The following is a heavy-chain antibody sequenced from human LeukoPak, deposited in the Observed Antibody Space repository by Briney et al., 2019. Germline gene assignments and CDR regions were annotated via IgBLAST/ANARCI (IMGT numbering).Heavy chain of an antibody. V-gene: IGHV3-23*01. D-gene: IGHD5-12*01. CDR3: AKSGYSGYLYYFDY. CDR1: GFNLNTYA. J-gene: IGHJ4*02. Sequence: PGGSLRLSCAASGFNLNTYAMIWVRQAPGKGLEWVSAISASGSSTYYADSVKGRFTISRDNSKNTLYLQFNSLRAEDTAVYYCAKSGYSGYLYYFDYWGQGTLVTVSS. CDR2: ISASGSST.